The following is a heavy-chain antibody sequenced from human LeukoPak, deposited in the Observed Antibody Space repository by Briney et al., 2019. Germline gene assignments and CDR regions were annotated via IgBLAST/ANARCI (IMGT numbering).Heavy chain of an antibody. CDR3: AKDIYDSSGYSLDY. CDR2: ISWSSSGI. D-gene: IGHD3-22*01. Sequence: PGGSLRLSCAASGFTFDDYAMHWVRQAPGKGLEWVSGISWSSSGIGYADSVKGRFIISRDNAKNSLFLQMNSLRADDTALYYCAKDIYDSSGYSLDYWGQGTLVTVSS. CDR1: GFTFDDYA. V-gene: IGHV3-9*01. J-gene: IGHJ4*02.